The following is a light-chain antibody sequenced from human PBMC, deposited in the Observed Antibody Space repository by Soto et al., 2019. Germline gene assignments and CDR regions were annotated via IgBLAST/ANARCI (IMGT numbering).Light chain of an antibody. CDR1: QSVSSSY. CDR2: GAS. Sequence: EIVLTQSPGTLSLSPGERATLSCRASQSVSSSYLAWYQQKPGQAPRPLIYGASTRATGIPDRSSGSGSGTDFTLTISRLEPEDFAVYYCQQYGSSPFTFGPGDQGGYQT. J-gene: IGKJ3*01. V-gene: IGKV3-20*01. CDR3: QQYGSSPFT.